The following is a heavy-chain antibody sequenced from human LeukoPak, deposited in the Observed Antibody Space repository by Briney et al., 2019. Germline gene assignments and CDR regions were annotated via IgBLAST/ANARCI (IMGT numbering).Heavy chain of an antibody. Sequence: SETLSLTCTVSGGSISSYYWSWIRQPAGKGLEWIGRIYTSGSTNYNPSLKSRVTMSVDTSKNQFSLKLSSVTAADTAVYYCARRIAVAGKAGFDYWGQGTLVTVSS. D-gene: IGHD6-19*01. V-gene: IGHV4-4*07. J-gene: IGHJ4*02. CDR3: ARRIAVAGKAGFDY. CDR2: IYTSGST. CDR1: GGSISSYY.